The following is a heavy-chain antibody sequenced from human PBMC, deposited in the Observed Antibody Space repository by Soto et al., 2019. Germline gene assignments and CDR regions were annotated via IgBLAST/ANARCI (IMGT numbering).Heavy chain of an antibody. CDR2: IWYDGSNK. V-gene: IGHV3-33*01. CDR1: GFTFSSYG. J-gene: IGHJ4*02. CDR3: ARDVEQQLFD. D-gene: IGHD6-13*01. Sequence: QVQLVESGGGVVQPGRSLRLSCAASGFTFSSYGMHWVRQAPGKGLEWVAVIWYDGSNKYYADSVKGRFTISRDNSKNTLYRQMTSLRAEDTAVYYCARDVEQQLFDWGQGTLVTVSS.